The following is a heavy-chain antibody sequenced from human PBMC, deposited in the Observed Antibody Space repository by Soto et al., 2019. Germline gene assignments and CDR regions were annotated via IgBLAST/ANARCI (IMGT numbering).Heavy chain of an antibody. Sequence: QLQLQESGPGLVKPSETLSLTCTVSGGSISSSSYYWGWIRQPPGKGLEWIGSIYYSGSTYYNPSLKSRVTISVDTSKNQFSLKLSSVTAADTAVYYCACIFSGGYGYGFYYYGMDVWCQGTTVTVSS. CDR2: IYYSGST. CDR3: ACIFSGGYGYGFYYYGMDV. J-gene: IGHJ6*02. V-gene: IGHV4-39*01. D-gene: IGHD5-18*01. CDR1: GGSISSSSYY.